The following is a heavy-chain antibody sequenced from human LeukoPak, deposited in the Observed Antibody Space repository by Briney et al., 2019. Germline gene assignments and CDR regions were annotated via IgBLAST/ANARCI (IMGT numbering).Heavy chain of an antibody. Sequence: GGSLRLSCAASGLTFSYYGMHWVRQAPGKGLEWVSAIWYDGSNKYYAGSVKGRFTVSRDNSKNTVDLQMNSLRVDDTAVYYCVRDGPSGSGMDYWGQGTLVTVSS. D-gene: IGHD6-19*01. CDR2: IWYDGSNK. J-gene: IGHJ4*02. V-gene: IGHV3-33*01. CDR1: GLTFSYYG. CDR3: VRDGPSGSGMDY.